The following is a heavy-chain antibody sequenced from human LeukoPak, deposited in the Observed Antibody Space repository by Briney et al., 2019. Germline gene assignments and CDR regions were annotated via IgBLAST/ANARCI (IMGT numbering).Heavy chain of an antibody. J-gene: IGHJ6*03. CDR2: RNPADSDT. CDR1: GYSFTSYW. D-gene: IGHD2-2*02. Sequence: GESLKISCKGSGYSFTSYWIGWVRQMPGKGLEWMGIRNPADSDTRYSPSFQGQVTISVDKSISTAYLHLSSLKASDTAMYYCARHPINHDCSSTSCYTDYYYYMDVWGKGTTVTVSS. V-gene: IGHV5-51*01. CDR3: ARHPINHDCSSTSCYTDYYYYMDV.